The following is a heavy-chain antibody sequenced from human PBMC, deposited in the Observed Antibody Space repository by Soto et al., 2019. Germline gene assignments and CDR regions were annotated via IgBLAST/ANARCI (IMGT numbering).Heavy chain of an antibody. J-gene: IGHJ3*02. Sequence: SETLSLTCAVYGGSFSGYYWSWIRQPPGKGLGWIGEINHSGSTNYNPSLKSRVTISVDTSKNQFSLKVSSVTAADTAVYYCARVRCSSTSCYAGDDVFDIWGQGTMVTVSS. CDR2: INHSGST. D-gene: IGHD2-2*01. CDR1: GGSFSGYY. CDR3: ARVRCSSTSCYAGDDVFDI. V-gene: IGHV4-34*01.